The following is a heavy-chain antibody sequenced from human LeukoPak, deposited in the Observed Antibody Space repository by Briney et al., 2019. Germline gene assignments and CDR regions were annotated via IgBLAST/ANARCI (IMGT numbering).Heavy chain of an antibody. J-gene: IGHJ4*02. CDR2: INHSGST. V-gene: IGHV4-34*01. CDR3: WGKRDKWELAY. Sequence: SETLSLTCAVYGGSFSGYYWSWIRQPPGKGLEWIGEINHSGSTNYNPSLKSRVTISVDTSNNQFPLKLSSVTAADTAVYYCWGKRDKWELAYRGQGTLVTVSS. CDR1: GGSFSGYY. D-gene: IGHD1-26*01.